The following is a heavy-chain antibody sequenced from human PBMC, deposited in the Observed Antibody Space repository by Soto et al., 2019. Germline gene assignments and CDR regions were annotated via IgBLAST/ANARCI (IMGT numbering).Heavy chain of an antibody. Sequence: QVQLVQSGAEVKKPGASVKVSCKASGYTFTSYDINWVRQATGQGLEWMGWMNPNSGNTGYAQKFQGRVTMTRNTSXSXXYMELSSLRSEDTAVYYCARGLGVLMVYAICWCDPWGQGTLVTVSS. CDR3: ARGLGVLMVYAICWCDP. J-gene: IGHJ5*02. CDR1: GYTFTSYD. V-gene: IGHV1-8*01. D-gene: IGHD2-8*01. CDR2: MNPNSGNT.